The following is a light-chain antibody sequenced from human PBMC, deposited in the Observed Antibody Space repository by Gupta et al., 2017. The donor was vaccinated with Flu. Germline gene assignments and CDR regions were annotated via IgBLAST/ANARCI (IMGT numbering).Light chain of an antibody. Sequence: EIVLTQSPGTLSLSPGERATLSCRASQSITSSYLAWYQQRPGQPPRLLIYGASSRATGIPDRFSDSGSGTDFTLTISRLEPEDFAVYSCQQYSNSPATFGQGTXLEIK. CDR1: QSITSSY. V-gene: IGKV3-20*01. CDR3: QQYSNSPAT. J-gene: IGKJ2*01. CDR2: GAS.